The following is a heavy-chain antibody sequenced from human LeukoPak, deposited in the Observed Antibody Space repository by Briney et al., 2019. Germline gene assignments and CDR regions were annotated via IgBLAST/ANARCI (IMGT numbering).Heavy chain of an antibody. J-gene: IGHJ5*02. CDR2: ISAYNGNT. V-gene: IGHV1-18*01. D-gene: IGHD3-9*01. Sequence: ASVKVSCKASGYTFTSYGISWVRQAPGQGLEWMGWISAYNGNTNYAQKLQGRVTMTTDTSTSTAYMELRSLRSDDTAVYYCARVPYYDILTGYYTGNWFDPWGQGTLVTVSS. CDR3: ARVPYYDILTGYYTGNWFDP. CDR1: GYTFTSYG.